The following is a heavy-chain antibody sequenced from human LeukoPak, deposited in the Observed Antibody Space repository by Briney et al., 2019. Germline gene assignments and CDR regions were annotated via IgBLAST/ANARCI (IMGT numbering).Heavy chain of an antibody. CDR2: IYYSGST. Sequence: SETLSLTCTVSGGSLSSSSYYWGWIRQPPGKGLEWIGSIYYSGSTYYNPSLKSRVTISVDTSKNQFSLKLSSVTAADTAVYYCARRYSSSSPLDYWGQGTLVTVSS. CDR3: ARRYSSSSPLDY. D-gene: IGHD6-6*01. J-gene: IGHJ4*02. CDR1: GGSLSSSSYY. V-gene: IGHV4-39*01.